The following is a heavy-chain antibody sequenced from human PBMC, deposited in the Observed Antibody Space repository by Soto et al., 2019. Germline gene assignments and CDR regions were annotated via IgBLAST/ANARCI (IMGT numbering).Heavy chain of an antibody. CDR1: GGTFSSYA. V-gene: IGHV1-69*06. D-gene: IGHD3-10*01. CDR3: ATGSGSTELNYFDY. CDR2: IIPIFGTA. Sequence: QVQLVQSGAEVKKPGSSVKVSCKASGGTFSSYAISWVRQAPGQGLEWMGGIIPIFGTANYAQKFQGRVTITADKSTSTAYMGLSSLRSEDTAVYYCATGSGSTELNYFDYWGQGTLVTVSS. J-gene: IGHJ4*02.